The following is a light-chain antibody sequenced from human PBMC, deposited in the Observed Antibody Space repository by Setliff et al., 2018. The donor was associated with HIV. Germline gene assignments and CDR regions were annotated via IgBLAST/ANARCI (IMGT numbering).Light chain of an antibody. J-gene: IGLJ1*01. CDR2: DVT. CDR1: SSDVGGYNY. V-gene: IGLV2-11*01. CDR3: CSYAGSYTSLYV. Sequence: QSALAQPRSVSGSPGQSVTISCIGPSSDVGGYNYVSWYQHLPGKAPKLMIYDVTTRPSGVPDRFSGSKSGNTASLTISGLQSEDEADYYCCSYAGSYTSLYVFGTGTKVTVL.